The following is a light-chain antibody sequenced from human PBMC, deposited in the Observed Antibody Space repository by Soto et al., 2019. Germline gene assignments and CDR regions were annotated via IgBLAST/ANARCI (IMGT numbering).Light chain of an antibody. CDR2: DAS. CDR1: SSDVGGYNY. V-gene: IGLV2-14*01. CDR3: SSYTSSSTYV. J-gene: IGLJ1*01. Sequence: QSALTQPASVSGSPGQSITISYTGTSSDVGGYNYVSWYQQHPGKAPKLMIYDASNRPSGVSNRFSGSKSGNTASLTISGLQADDEADYYCSSYTSSSTYVFGTGTKVTVL.